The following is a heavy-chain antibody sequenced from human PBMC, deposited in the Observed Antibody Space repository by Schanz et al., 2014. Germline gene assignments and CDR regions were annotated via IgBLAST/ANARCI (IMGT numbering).Heavy chain of an antibody. V-gene: IGHV3-23*04. CDR3: AKDPSHGDYDYYFDY. D-gene: IGHD3-22*01. CDR2: LSGSGGST. CDR1: GFTFSSYA. J-gene: IGHJ4*02. Sequence: EGQLAESGGGLVQPGGSLRLSCAASGFTFSSYAMSWVRQAPGKGLEWVSALSGSGGSTYYADSVKGRFTISRDNAKNSLYLQMNSLRAEDTAVFYCAKDPSHGDYDYYFDYWGQGTLVTVSS.